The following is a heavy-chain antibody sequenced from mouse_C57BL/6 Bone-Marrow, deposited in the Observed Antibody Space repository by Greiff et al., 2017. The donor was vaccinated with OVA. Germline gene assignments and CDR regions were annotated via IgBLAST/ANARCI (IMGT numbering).Heavy chain of an antibody. V-gene: IGHV1-69*01. D-gene: IGHD3-2*02. CDR2: IDPSDSYT. Sequence: QVQLQQPGAELVMPGASVKLSCKASGYTFTSYWMHWVKQRPGQGLEWIGEIDPSDSYTNYNQKFKGKSTLTVDKSSSTAYMQLSSLTSEDSAVYYCARLAQATSFFAYWGQGTLVTVSA. CDR1: GYTFTSYW. J-gene: IGHJ3*01. CDR3: ARLAQATSFFAY.